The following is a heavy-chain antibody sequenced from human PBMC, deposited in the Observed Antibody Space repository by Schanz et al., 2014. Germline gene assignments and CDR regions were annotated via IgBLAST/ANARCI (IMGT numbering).Heavy chain of an antibody. D-gene: IGHD3-22*01. CDR1: SASIRTYY. V-gene: IGHV4-4*07. CDR2: ISTSGST. Sequence: QLQLQESGPGLVKPSETLSLTCTVSSASIRTYYWSWIRQPPGKGLEWIGRISTSGSTNYNPSLRSRVSMSRGPSKTHFALRLSSLTAADTAVYYCATWRGDDSGGHGQFDYWGQGALVTVSS. J-gene: IGHJ4*02. CDR3: ATWRGDDSGGHGQFDY.